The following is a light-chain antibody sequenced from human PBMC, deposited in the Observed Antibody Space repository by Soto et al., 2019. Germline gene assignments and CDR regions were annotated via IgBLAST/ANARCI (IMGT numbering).Light chain of an antibody. CDR2: EGT. Sequence: QSVLTQPASVSGSPGQSITISCTGTSSDVGSYNLVSWFQQLPGKVPKLIIYEGTKRPSGVSDRFSGSKSGYTASLTISGLQAEDEADYYCLSNAGNXVYVFGSGTKVXV. V-gene: IGLV2-23*01. CDR1: SSDVGSYNL. CDR3: LSNAGNXVYV. J-gene: IGLJ1*01.